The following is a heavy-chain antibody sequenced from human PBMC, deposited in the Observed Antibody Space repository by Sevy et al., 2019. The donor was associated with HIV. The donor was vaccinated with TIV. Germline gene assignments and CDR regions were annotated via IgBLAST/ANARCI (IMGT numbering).Heavy chain of an antibody. Sequence: GESLKISCAASGFTFDDYGMSWVRQAPGKGLEWVSITSKDGGSTYYADSVKGRFIISRDNSKNTLYLQMSSLRAEDTAIYYCATLFLDGCWGYWGLGTLVTVSS. D-gene: IGHD3-3*01. CDR1: GFTFDDYG. J-gene: IGHJ4*02. CDR2: TSKDGGST. CDR3: ATLFLDGCWGY. V-gene: IGHV3-23*01.